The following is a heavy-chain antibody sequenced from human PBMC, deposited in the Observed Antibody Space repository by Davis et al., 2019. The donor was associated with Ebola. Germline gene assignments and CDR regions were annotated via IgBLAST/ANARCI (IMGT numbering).Heavy chain of an antibody. V-gene: IGHV4-38-2*01. Sequence: SETLSLTCAVSGYSISSGYYWGWIRQPPGKGLEWIGSIYHSGSTYYNPSLKSRVTISVDTSKNQFSLKLSSVTAADTAVYYCARGYSSGWKPYYFDYWGQGTLVTVSS. CDR3: ARGYSSGWKPYYFDY. CDR1: GYSISSGYY. CDR2: IYHSGST. J-gene: IGHJ4*02. D-gene: IGHD6-19*01.